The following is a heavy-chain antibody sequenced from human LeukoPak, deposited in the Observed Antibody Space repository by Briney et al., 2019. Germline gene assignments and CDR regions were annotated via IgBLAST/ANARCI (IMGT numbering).Heavy chain of an antibody. CDR1: GFTFSSYW. CDR3: ARGSLDYVWGSYRAMDV. Sequence: GGSLRLSCAASGFTFSSYWMHWVRQAPGKGLVWVSRINSDGSSTSYADSVKGRFTISRDNAKNTLYLQMNSLRAEDTAVYYCARGSLDYVWGSYRAMDVWGKGTTVTISS. CDR2: INSDGSST. V-gene: IGHV3-74*01. J-gene: IGHJ6*03. D-gene: IGHD3-16*02.